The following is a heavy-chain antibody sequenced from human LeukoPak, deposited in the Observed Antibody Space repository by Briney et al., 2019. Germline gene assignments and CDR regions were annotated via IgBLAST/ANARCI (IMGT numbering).Heavy chain of an antibody. V-gene: IGHV1-46*01. CDR1: GYTFTSYY. CDR2: INPSGGST. J-gene: IGHJ4*02. D-gene: IGHD3-10*01. CDR3: ARDLSLLWFGGPNYFDY. Sequence: ASVKVSCKASGYTFTSYYMHWVRQAPGQGLEWMGIINPSGGSTSYAQKFQGRVTMTRDTSTSTVYMELSSLRSEDTAVYYCARDLSLLWFGGPNYFDYWGQGTLVTVSS.